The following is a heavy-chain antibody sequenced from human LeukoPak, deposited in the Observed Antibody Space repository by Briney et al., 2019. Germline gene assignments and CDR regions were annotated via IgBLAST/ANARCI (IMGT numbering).Heavy chain of an antibody. V-gene: IGHV4-59*01. CDR2: IYYSGST. Sequence: PSETLSLTCTVSGGSISSYYWSWIRQPPGKGLEWIGYIYYSGSTNYNPSLKSRVTISVDTSKNQFSLKLSSVTAADTAVYYCARDLFPINWFESWGQGTLVTVSS. J-gene: IGHJ5*01. CDR3: ARDLFPINWFES. D-gene: IGHD2-2*02. CDR1: GGSISSYY.